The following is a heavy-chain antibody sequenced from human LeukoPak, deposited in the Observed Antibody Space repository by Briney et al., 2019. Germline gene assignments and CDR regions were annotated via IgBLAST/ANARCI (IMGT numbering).Heavy chain of an antibody. CDR2: IYHSGST. V-gene: IGHV4-4*02. D-gene: IGHD3-3*01. CDR3: ARGFSRGAFDI. J-gene: IGHJ3*02. CDR1: GVSISISNW. Sequence: SETLSLTCAVSGVSISISNWWSWVRQPPGKGLEWIGEIYHSGSTNYNPSLKSRVTISVDKCKNQYSLKLSSVNAADTAVYYCARGFSRGAFDIWGQGTMVTVSS.